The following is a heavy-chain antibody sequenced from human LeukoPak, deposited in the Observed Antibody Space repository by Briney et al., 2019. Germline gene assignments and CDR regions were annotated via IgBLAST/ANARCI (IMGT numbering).Heavy chain of an antibody. J-gene: IGHJ4*02. V-gene: IGHV4-34*01. Sequence: PSETLSLTCAVYGGSFSGYYWSWIRQPPGKGLEWIGEINHSGSTNYNPSLKSRVTISVDTSKNQFSLKLSSVTAADTAVYYCAGMHYYGSGSYFRLWGQGTLVTVSS. D-gene: IGHD3-10*01. CDR1: GGSFSGYY. CDR3: AGMHYYGSGSYFRL. CDR2: INHSGST.